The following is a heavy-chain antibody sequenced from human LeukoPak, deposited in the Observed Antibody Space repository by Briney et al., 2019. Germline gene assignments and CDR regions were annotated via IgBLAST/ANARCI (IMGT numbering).Heavy chain of an antibody. D-gene: IGHD6-13*01. CDR2: IYYSRSP. Sequence: SETLSLTCTVSGGSMSGYFWRWVRQPPGKGLEWIGYIYYSRSPNYNPSLKSRVTISVDTSKNQFSLKLNSVTAADTAVYYCARSITSSWYGDFQHWGQGTLVTVSS. CDR3: ARSITSSWYGDFQH. V-gene: IGHV4-59*01. CDR1: GGSMSGYF. J-gene: IGHJ1*01.